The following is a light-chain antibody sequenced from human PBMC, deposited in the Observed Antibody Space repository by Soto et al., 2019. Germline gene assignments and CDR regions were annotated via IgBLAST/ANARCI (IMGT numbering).Light chain of an antibody. V-gene: IGKV1-33*01. J-gene: IGKJ2*01. CDR3: QQYDKLPYT. CDR2: DAS. CDR1: QDISNS. Sequence: DIQMTQSPSSLSASVGDRITITCQASQDISNSLNWYQQKLGKPPKLLNYDASNLETGVPSRFSGSGSGTNFTFTISSLQPEDFATYSCQQYDKLPYTFGQGTKLEGK.